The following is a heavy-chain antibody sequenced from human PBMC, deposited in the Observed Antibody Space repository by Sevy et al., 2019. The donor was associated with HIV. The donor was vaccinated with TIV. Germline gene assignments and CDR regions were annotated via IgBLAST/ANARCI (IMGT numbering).Heavy chain of an antibody. V-gene: IGHV3-33*01. D-gene: IGHD3-10*01. CDR1: GFTFSSYG. CDR2: IWYDGSKR. Sequence: GGSLRLSCAASGFTFSSYGMPWVRQAPGKGLEWVAVIWYDGSKRYYAHSVKGRFTISRDNSKNTLYLQMNSLRAEDTAVYYSARVKYYYGSGSYSPFDYWGQGTLVTVSS. CDR3: ARVKYYYGSGSYSPFDY. J-gene: IGHJ4*02.